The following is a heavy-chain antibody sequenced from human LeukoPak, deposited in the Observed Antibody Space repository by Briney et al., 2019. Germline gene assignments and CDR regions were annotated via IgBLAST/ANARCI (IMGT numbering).Heavy chain of an antibody. J-gene: IGHJ5*02. CDR3: ARDRVVLRYFDWLRGRFDP. Sequence: ASVKVSCKASGYTFTSYGISWVRQAPGQGLEWMGWINTNTGNPTYAQGFTGRFVFSLDTSVSTAYLQISSLKAEDTAVYYCARDRVVLRYFDWLRGRFDPWGQGTLVTVSS. CDR2: INTNTGNP. CDR1: GYTFTSYG. V-gene: IGHV7-4-1*02. D-gene: IGHD3-9*01.